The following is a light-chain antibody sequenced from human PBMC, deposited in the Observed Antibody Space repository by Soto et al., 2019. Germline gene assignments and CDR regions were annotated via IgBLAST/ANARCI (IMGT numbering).Light chain of an antibody. V-gene: IGKV3-20*01. CDR2: GAS. J-gene: IGKJ4*01. CDR1: QSVSSY. CDR3: QQYGSCPLLT. Sequence: GLFDSPATRSFFPGARATRPCRASQSVSSYLAGYQHKPGRAPRLLIYGASSRTTGIPDGISGSGSGAESTLTISRREPEEFAVNYYQQYGSCPLLTFGGGTKVDIK.